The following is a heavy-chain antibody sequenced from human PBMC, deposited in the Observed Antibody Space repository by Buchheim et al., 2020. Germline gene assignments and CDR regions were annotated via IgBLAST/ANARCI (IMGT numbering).Heavy chain of an antibody. J-gene: IGHJ5*02. CDR3: ARWKFGGVRFLEWPIGAWFDP. D-gene: IGHD3-3*01. Sequence: QLQLQESGPGLVKPSETLSLTCTVSGGSISSSSYYWGWIRQPPGKGLEWIGSIYYSGITYYNPSLKSRVTISVATSNNQFSLNLSSVTAADTAVYYCARWKFGGVRFLEWPIGAWFDPWGQGTL. CDR1: GGSISSSSYY. V-gene: IGHV4-39*01. CDR2: IYYSGIT.